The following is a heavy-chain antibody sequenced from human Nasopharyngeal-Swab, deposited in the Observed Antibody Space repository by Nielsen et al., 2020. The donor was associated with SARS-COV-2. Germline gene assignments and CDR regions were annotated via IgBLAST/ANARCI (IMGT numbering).Heavy chain of an antibody. Sequence: GESLKISCPASGFTFSTYWMHWVRQAPGKGLVWVSRINSIGSSINYADSVKGRFTISRDNAKNTLYLQMNSLGAEDTAVYYCAREGGGSYSDTFDMWGQGTMVTVSS. CDR2: INSIGSSI. CDR1: GFTFSTYW. D-gene: IGHD3-10*01. CDR3: AREGGGSYSDTFDM. V-gene: IGHV3-74*01. J-gene: IGHJ3*02.